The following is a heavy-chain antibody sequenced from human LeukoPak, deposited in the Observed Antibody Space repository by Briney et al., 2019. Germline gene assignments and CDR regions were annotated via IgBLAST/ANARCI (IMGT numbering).Heavy chain of an antibody. CDR2: IWSDGSNK. CDR1: GFTFSHFG. J-gene: IGHJ4*02. Sequence: GGSLRLSCAASGFTFSHFGFHWVRQAPGKGLEWVAVIWSDGSNKYYGNFVKGRFIIHRDAPQKRVYLEMNNLRVEDTAIYYCAKDAQRGFDYRNSLEYWGQGSPVTVSS. V-gene: IGHV3-33*03. D-gene: IGHD4-11*01. CDR3: AKDAQRGFDYRNSLEY.